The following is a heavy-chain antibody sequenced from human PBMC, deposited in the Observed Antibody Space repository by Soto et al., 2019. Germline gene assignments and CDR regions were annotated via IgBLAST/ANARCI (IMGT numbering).Heavy chain of an antibody. CDR3: ARGQPAASRIYYYYMDV. CDR1: GGTFSSYA. CDR2: IIPIFGTA. J-gene: IGHJ6*03. D-gene: IGHD2-2*01. V-gene: IGHV1-69*13. Sequence: ASVKVSCKASGGTFSSYAISWVRQAPGQGLEWMGGIIPIFGTANYAQKFQGRVTITADESTSTAYMELSSLRSEDTAVYYCARGQPAASRIYYYYMDVWGKGTTVTVSS.